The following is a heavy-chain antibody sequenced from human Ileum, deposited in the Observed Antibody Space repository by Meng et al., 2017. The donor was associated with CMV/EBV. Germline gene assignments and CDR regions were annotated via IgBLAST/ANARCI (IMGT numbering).Heavy chain of an antibody. CDR3: ARRGGSYFWDY. CDR1: GYTFTSSG. D-gene: IGHD1-26*01. Sequence: ASVKVSCKASGYTFTSSGISWVRQAPGQGLEWMGWINPYNDNTNYAQKLQGRVTMTTDTSTSTAYMELRSLRSDDTAVYYCARRGGSYFWDYWGQGTLVTVSS. J-gene: IGHJ4*02. V-gene: IGHV1-18*01. CDR2: INPYNDNT.